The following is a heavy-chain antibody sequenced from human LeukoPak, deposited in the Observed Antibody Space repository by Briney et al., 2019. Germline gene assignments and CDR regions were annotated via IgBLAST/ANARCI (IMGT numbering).Heavy chain of an antibody. CDR3: ARGFVYGSGTDLLYYYYMDV. D-gene: IGHD3-10*01. V-gene: IGHV4-31*03. J-gene: IGHJ6*03. Sequence: SETLSLTCTVSGGSISSGGYYWSWIRQHPGKGLEWIGYIYYSGSTYYNPSLKSRVTISVDTSKNQFSLKLSSVTAADTAVYYCARGFVYGSGTDLLYYYYMDVWGKGTTVTVSS. CDR1: GGSISSGGYY. CDR2: IYYSGST.